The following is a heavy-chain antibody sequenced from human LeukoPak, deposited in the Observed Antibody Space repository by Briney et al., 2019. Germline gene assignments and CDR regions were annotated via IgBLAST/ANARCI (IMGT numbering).Heavy chain of an antibody. J-gene: IGHJ5*02. CDR3: ASLELRYFDWS. V-gene: IGHV4-39*01. CDR1: GGSISSSSYY. Sequence: PSETLSLTCTVSGGSISSSSYYWGWIRQPPGKGLEWIGSIYYSGSTYYNPSLKSRVTISVDTSKNQFSLKLSSVTAADTAVYYCASLELRYFDWSWGQGTLVTVSS. D-gene: IGHD3-9*01. CDR2: IYYSGST.